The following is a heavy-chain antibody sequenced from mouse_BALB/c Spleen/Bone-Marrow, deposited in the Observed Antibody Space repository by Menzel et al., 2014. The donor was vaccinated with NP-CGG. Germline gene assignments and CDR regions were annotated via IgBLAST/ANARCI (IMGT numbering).Heavy chain of an antibody. CDR3: ARHLYGNYGAMDY. D-gene: IGHD2-1*01. CDR1: GFTFSDYY. J-gene: IGHJ4*01. Sequence: EVQGVESGGGLVQPGGSLKLSCATSGFTFSDYYMYWVRQTPEKRLEWVAYISNGGGSTYYPDTVEGRFTISRDNAKNTLYLQMSRLKSEDTAMYYCARHLYGNYGAMDYWGQGTSVTVSS. V-gene: IGHV5-12*02. CDR2: ISNGGGST.